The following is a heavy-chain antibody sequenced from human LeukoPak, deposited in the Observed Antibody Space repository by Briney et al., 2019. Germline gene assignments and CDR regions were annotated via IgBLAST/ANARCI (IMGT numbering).Heavy chain of an antibody. Sequence: YPGGSLRLSCAASGFTFSDYRVHWVRQAPGKGLEWVSSISSSSTYIYYPDAVKGRFTNSRANANNSLSLQMNSLRAEDTAGYYCAREGRDGYNFYLYFDLWGRRTLVTVSS. CDR2: ISSSSTYI. CDR1: GFTFSDYR. CDR3: AREGRDGYNFYLYFDL. D-gene: IGHD5-24*01. V-gene: IGHV3-21*01. J-gene: IGHJ2*01.